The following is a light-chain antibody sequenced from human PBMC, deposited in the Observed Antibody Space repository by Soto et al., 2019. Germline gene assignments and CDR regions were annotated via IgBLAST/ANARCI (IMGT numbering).Light chain of an antibody. CDR2: DVG. CDR1: SSDVGGYNY. Sequence: QSALTQPRSVSGSPGQSVTISCTGTSSDVGGYNYVSWYQQHPGKAPKLMIYDVGKRPSGVPDRFSGSQSGNTASLTISGLQAEDEADYYCSSYAGSYTHVVFGGGTKLTVL. V-gene: IGLV2-11*01. J-gene: IGLJ2*01. CDR3: SSYAGSYTHVV.